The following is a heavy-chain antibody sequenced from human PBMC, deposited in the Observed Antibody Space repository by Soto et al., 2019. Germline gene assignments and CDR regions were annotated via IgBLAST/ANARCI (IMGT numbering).Heavy chain of an antibody. V-gene: IGHV1-2*04. Sequence: QVQLVQSGAEVKKPGASVKVSCKASGYTFTGYYMHWVRQAPGQGLEWMGWINPNSGGTNYAQKFQGWVTMTRDTSISTAYMELSRLRSDDTAVYYGARSVGAAASWFDPWGQGTLVTVSS. D-gene: IGHD6-13*01. CDR1: GYTFTGYY. CDR3: ARSVGAAASWFDP. CDR2: INPNSGGT. J-gene: IGHJ5*02.